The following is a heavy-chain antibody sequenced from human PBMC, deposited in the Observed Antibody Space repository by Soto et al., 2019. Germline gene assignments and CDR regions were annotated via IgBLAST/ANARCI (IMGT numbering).Heavy chain of an antibody. Sequence: SETLSLTCTVSGGSVSSGSYYWSWIRQPPGKGLEWIGYIYYSGSTNYNPSLKSRVTISVDTSRNQFSLKLSSVTAADTAVYYRAREAVVVAAMIDYWGQGTLVTVSS. D-gene: IGHD2-15*01. CDR2: IYYSGST. CDR3: AREAVVVAAMIDY. J-gene: IGHJ4*02. CDR1: GGSVSSGSYY. V-gene: IGHV4-61*01.